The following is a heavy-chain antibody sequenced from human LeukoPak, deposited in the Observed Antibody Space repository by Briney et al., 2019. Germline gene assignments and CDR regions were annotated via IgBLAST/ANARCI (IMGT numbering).Heavy chain of an antibody. Sequence: ASVKVSCKASGYTFTSYGISWVRQAPGQGLEWMGWINTYNGNTNYAQKLQGRVTMTTDTSTTTAYMELRSLSSDDTALYYCARDKSGGGLLVTDCGGQGTLVTVSS. CDR3: ARDKSGGGLLVTDC. J-gene: IGHJ4*02. CDR1: GYTFTSYG. V-gene: IGHV1-18*01. CDR2: INTYNGNT. D-gene: IGHD3-9*01.